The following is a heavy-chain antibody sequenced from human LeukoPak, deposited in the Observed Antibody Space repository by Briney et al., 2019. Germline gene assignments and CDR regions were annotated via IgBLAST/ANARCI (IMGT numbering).Heavy chain of an antibody. V-gene: IGHV1-69*01. CDR1: GGTFSSYA. D-gene: IGHD3-10*01. CDR2: IIPIFGTA. J-gene: IGHJ4*02. Sequence: SVKVSCKASGGTFSSYAISWVRQAPGQGLEWMGGIIPIFGTANYAQKFQGRVTITADESTSTAYMELSSLRSEDTAVYYCATYGSGSYYNTSLDYRGQGTLVTVSS. CDR3: ATYGSGSYYNTSLDY.